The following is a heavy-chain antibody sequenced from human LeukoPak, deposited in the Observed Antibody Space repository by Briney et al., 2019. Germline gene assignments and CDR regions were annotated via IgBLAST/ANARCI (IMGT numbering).Heavy chain of an antibody. Sequence: GRSLGLSCAASGFTFSRYSMNWVRQAPGKGLEWVSYISSSSSTIYYADSVKGRFTISRDNAKNSLYLQMNSLRAEDTAVYYCGRDSPPDYWGQGTLVTVSS. CDR3: GRDSPPDY. CDR1: GFTFSRYS. CDR2: ISSSSSTI. V-gene: IGHV3-48*01. J-gene: IGHJ4*02.